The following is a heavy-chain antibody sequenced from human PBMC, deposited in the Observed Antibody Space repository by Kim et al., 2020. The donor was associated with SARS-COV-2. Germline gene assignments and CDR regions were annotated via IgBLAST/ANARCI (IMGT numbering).Heavy chain of an antibody. V-gene: IGHV3-48*02. D-gene: IGHD2-15*01. CDR3: ARGLLPQVGVQPLGYDP. J-gene: IGHJ2*01. CDR2: ISSSSSTI. CDR1: GFSFISYS. Sequence: GGSLRLSCAASGFSFISYSMNWVRQAPGKGLEWVSYISSSSSTIYYADSVKGRFTISRDNAKNPLYLQMNSLRDEDTAVYYCARGLLPQVGVQPLGYDPCGRGTPVTVSP.